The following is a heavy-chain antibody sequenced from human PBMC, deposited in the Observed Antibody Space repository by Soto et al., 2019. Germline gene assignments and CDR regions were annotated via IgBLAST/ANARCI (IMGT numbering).Heavy chain of an antibody. CDR1: GFTFSSYK. J-gene: IGHJ6*02. V-gene: IGHV3-21*01. Sequence: GGSLRLSCAASGFTFSSYKMNWVRHAPGKGLEWVSSISSSSSYIYYADSVKGRFTISRDNAKNSLYLQMNSLRAEDTSVYYCVRTPRGTPGDYYGMDVWGQGTTVTVS. CDR2: ISSSSSYI. D-gene: IGHD1-1*01. CDR3: VRTPRGTPGDYYGMDV.